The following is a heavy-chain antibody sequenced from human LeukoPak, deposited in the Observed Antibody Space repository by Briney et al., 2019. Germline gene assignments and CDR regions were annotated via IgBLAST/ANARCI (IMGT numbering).Heavy chain of an antibody. J-gene: IGHJ6*04. CDR1: GFTFSRYS. CDR3: ARARFSGWYEHYYSYGTDV. V-gene: IGHV3-21*01. CDR2: ISSSSSYI. Sequence: GGSQTLLCAASGFTFSRYSMNWARQAPGKGLEWVSSISSSSSYIYYADPVKGRFTISRDNAKNSLYLQMNSLRAEDTAVYYCARARFSGWYEHYYSYGTDVWGERRSVTVSS. D-gene: IGHD6-19*01.